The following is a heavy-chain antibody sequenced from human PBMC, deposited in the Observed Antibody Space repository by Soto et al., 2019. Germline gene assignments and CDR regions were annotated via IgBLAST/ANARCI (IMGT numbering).Heavy chain of an antibody. CDR3: ARQAVTTDLDY. CDR1: GGSFSGYY. J-gene: IGHJ4*02. Sequence: SETLSLTCAVYGGSFSGYYWSWIRQPPGKGLEWIGEINHSGSTNYNPSLKSRVTISVDTSKNQLSLKLSSVTAADTAVYYCARQAVTTDLDYWGQGTLVTVSS. CDR2: INHSGST. D-gene: IGHD4-17*01. V-gene: IGHV4-34*01.